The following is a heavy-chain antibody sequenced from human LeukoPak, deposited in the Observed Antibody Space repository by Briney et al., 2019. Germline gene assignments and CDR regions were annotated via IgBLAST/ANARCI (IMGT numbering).Heavy chain of an antibody. CDR3: AKRGAVAGPTGTDY. Sequence: TGGSLRLSCAASGFTFSSYSMNWVRQAPGKGLEWVSSISTSSIYIYYADSLKGRFTISRDNAKNSLYLQMNSLRAEDTAVYYCAKRGAVAGPTGTDYWGQGTLVTVSS. V-gene: IGHV3-21*01. CDR1: GFTFSSYS. J-gene: IGHJ4*02. D-gene: IGHD6-19*01. CDR2: ISTSSIYI.